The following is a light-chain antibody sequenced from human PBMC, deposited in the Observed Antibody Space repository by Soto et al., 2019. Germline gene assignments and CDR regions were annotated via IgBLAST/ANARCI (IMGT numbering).Light chain of an antibody. Sequence: DIVMTQSPDSLTVSLGERATINCKSSQSVLYSSSSKNYLAWYQHKPGQPPKLLIYWASTRESGVPDRFSGSGSGTDFTLTISSLQAEDVAVYYYQQYYITTFTLGRGTKVDIK. CDR2: WAS. J-gene: IGKJ3*01. V-gene: IGKV4-1*01. CDR1: QSVLYSSSSKNY. CDR3: QQYYITTFT.